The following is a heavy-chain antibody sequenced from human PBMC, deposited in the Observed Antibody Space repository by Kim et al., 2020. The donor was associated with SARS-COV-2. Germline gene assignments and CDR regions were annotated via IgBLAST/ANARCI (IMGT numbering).Heavy chain of an antibody. CDR3: ASCVEMATLVGPYDSFAI. CDR2: ISSSSSYI. V-gene: IGHV3-21*01. CDR1: GFTFSSYS. D-gene: IGHD5-12*01. J-gene: IGHJ3*02. Sequence: GGSLRLSCAASGFTFSSYSMNWVRQAPGKGLEWVSSISSSSSYIYYADSVKGRFTISRDNAKNSLYLQMNSLRAEDTAVYYCASCVEMATLVGPYDSFAIWGPGTMVTVSS.